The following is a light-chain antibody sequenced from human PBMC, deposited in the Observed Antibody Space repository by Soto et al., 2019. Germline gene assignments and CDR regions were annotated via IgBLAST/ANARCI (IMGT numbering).Light chain of an antibody. J-gene: IGKJ1*01. CDR1: QIVSSSY. V-gene: IGKV3-20*01. Sequence: IVMTQSPATLSVSPGERATLSCRASQIVSSSYLAWYQQKPGQAPRLLIYGASSRATGIPDRFSGSGSGTDFTLTISRLEPEDFAVYYCQQYGSSPPTWTFGQGTKVDIK. CDR3: QQYGSSPPTWT. CDR2: GAS.